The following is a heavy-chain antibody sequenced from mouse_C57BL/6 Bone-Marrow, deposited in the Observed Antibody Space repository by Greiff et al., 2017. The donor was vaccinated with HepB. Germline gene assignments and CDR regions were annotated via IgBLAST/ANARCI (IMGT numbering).Heavy chain of an antibody. CDR1: GYTFTSYG. D-gene: IGHD2-12*01. CDR2: IYPRSGNT. V-gene: IGHV1-81*01. Sequence: QVQLQQSGAELARPGASVKLSCKASGYTFTSYGISWVKQRTGQGLEWIGEIYPRSGNTYYNEKFKGKATLTADKSSSTAYMELRSLTSEDSAVYFCARGSYGYYFDYWGQGTTRTVSS. CDR3: ARGSYGYYFDY. J-gene: IGHJ2*01.